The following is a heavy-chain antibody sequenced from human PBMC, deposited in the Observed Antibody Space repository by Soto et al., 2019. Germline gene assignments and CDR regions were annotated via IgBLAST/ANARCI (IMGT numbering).Heavy chain of an antibody. Sequence: EVQLVESGGGLIQPGGSLRLSCVASGFTVSNNYMSWVRQAPGKGLEWVSVIYAGGNTTYADSVKGRFTISRDNSKNTLYLQMNSLRVEETAVYYCAREGCTTSSCRYFDWWGQGTLVTVSA. D-gene: IGHD2-2*01. J-gene: IGHJ4*02. CDR2: IYAGGNT. V-gene: IGHV3-53*01. CDR3: AREGCTTSSCRYFDW. CDR1: GFTVSNNY.